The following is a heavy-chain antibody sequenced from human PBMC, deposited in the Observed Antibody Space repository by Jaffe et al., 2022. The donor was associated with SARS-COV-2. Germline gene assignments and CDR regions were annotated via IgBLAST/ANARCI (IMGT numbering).Heavy chain of an antibody. CDR2: ISSSSSTI. V-gene: IGHV3-48*02. D-gene: IGHD5-12*01. J-gene: IGHJ4*02. CDR1: GFTFSSYS. Sequence: EVQLVESGGGLVQPGGSLRLSCAASGFTFSSYSMNWVRQAPGKGLEWVSYISSSSSTIYYADSVKGRFTISRDNAKNSLYLQMNSLRDEDTAVYYCARVLSGYDWSPFDYWGQGTLVTVSS. CDR3: ARVLSGYDWSPFDY.